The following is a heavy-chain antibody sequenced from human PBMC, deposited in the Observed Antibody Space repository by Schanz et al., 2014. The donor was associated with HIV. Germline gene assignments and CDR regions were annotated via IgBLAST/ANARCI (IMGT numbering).Heavy chain of an antibody. D-gene: IGHD3-22*01. CDR2: IWFDGSNK. Sequence: QVQLVESGGGVVQPGRSLRLSCAASGFTFSLYSMHWVRQAPGKGLEWVAVIWFDGSNKYYSDSVKGRFTISRDNTKNSLYLEMDSLRVEDTAMYYCTRDAFYYDSPFDFWGQGTMVTVSS. V-gene: IGHV3-33*01. CDR3: TRDAFYYDSPFDF. CDR1: GFTFSLYS. J-gene: IGHJ3*01.